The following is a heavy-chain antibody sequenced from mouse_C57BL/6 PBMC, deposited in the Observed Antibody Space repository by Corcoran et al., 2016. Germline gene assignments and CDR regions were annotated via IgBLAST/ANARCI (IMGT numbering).Heavy chain of an antibody. J-gene: IGHJ3*01. V-gene: IGHV1-26*01. CDR2: INPNNGGT. CDR1: GYTFTDYY. D-gene: IGHD1-1*01. CDR3: ARENYYGFAY. Sequence: EVQLQQSGPELVKHGASVKISCKASGYTFTDYYMNWVKQSHGKSLEWIGDINPNNGGTSYNQKFKGKATLTVDKSSSTAYMELRSLTSEDSAVYYCARENYYGFAYWGQGTLVTVSA.